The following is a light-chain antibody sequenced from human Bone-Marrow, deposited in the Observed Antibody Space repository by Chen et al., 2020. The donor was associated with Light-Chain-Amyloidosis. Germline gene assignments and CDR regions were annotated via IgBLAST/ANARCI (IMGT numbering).Light chain of an antibody. CDR1: QSVSSN. CDR3: QQYNNWPPYT. V-gene: IGKV3-15*01. CDR2: GAS. Sequence: EIVMTQSPATLSVSPGERATLSCRASQSVSSNLAWYQQKPGQAPRLLICGASTRATGIPARFSGSGSGTEFTLTISSLQSEDFAVYYCQQYNNWPPYTFGPGTKLEIK. J-gene: IGKJ2*01.